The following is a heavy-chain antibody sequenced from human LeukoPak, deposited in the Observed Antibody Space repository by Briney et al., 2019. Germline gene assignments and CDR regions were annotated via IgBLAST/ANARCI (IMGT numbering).Heavy chain of an antibody. CDR1: GGSISSGDYY. V-gene: IGHV4-61*08. CDR2: IFYSGST. Sequence: KPSETLSLTCTVSGGSISSGDYYWSWIRQPPGKGLEWIGYIFYSGSTNYNPSLKSRVTISVDTSKNQFSLKLSSVTAADTAVYYCARDLQNWNDAPHSYNWFDPWGQGTLVTVSS. CDR3: ARDLQNWNDAPHSYNWFDP. J-gene: IGHJ5*02. D-gene: IGHD1-1*01.